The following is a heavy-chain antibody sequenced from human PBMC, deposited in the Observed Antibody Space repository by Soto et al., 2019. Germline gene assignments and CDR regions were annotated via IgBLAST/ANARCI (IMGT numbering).Heavy chain of an antibody. V-gene: IGHV4-4*07. Sequence: KPXETLPRTCTVSGGSISNYDWGWIRQPAGKGLEWIGRIYASGSTNYNPSLNSRVTMSVDTSKNQFSLKLSSVTAADTAVYYCARHREVTGNDKWFDSWGQGTLVTVSS. CDR2: IYASGST. D-gene: IGHD1-20*01. CDR1: GGSISNYD. J-gene: IGHJ5*01. CDR3: ARHREVTGNDKWFDS.